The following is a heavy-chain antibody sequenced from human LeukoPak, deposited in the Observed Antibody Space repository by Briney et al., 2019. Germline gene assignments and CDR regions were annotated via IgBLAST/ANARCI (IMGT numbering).Heavy chain of an antibody. CDR1: GYSFNSFA. J-gene: IGHJ6*02. Sequence: GASVKVSCKASGYSFNSFAIYWVCQAPGQRLEWVGWINAGSGDAKNSGKFQGRVTITRDTSARIVYMELSRLRSEDTAVYYCARDVNGMDVWGQGTTVIVSS. CDR2: INAGSGDA. V-gene: IGHV1-3*01. CDR3: ARDVNGMDV. D-gene: IGHD2-8*01.